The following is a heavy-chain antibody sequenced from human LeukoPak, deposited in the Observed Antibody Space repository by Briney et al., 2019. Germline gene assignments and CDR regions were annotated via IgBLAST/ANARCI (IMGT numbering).Heavy chain of an antibody. D-gene: IGHD6-13*01. Sequence: ASVKVSCKASGYTFTAYYIHWVRQAPGQGREWMGWINPNNGDTNYAQKFQGRVTMTRDTSITTAYMDLTSLTSDDTAVYYCARRLSTWSEGWFDPWGQETLVTVSS. CDR2: INPNNGDT. CDR3: ARRLSTWSEGWFDP. CDR1: GYTFTAYY. J-gene: IGHJ5*02. V-gene: IGHV1-2*02.